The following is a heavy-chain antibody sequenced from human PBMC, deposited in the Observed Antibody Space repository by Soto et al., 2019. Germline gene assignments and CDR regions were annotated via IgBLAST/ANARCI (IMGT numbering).Heavy chain of an antibody. CDR2: IYYSGST. Sequence: SETLSLTCTVSGGSISSYYWSWIRQPPGKGLEWIGYIYYSGSTNYNPSLKSRVTISVDTSKNQFSLKLSSVTAADTAVYYCARVTSSGGYSGYDGDIDYWGQGTLVTVS. V-gene: IGHV4-59*01. J-gene: IGHJ4*02. CDR3: ARVTSSGGYSGYDGDIDY. D-gene: IGHD5-12*01. CDR1: GGSISSYY.